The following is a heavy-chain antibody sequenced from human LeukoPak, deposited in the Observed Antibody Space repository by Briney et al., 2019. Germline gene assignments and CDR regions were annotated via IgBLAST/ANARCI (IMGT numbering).Heavy chain of an antibody. V-gene: IGHV3-33*01. CDR3: ARDLYDSSGYYYYGMDV. J-gene: IGHJ6*02. Sequence: GRSLRLSCAASGFTFSSYGMHWVRQAPGKGLEWVAVIWYDGSNKYYADSVKGRFTISRDNSKNTLYLQMNSLRAEDTAVYYCARDLYDSSGYYYYGMDVWGQGTTVTVSS. D-gene: IGHD3-22*01. CDR1: GFTFSSYG. CDR2: IWYDGSNK.